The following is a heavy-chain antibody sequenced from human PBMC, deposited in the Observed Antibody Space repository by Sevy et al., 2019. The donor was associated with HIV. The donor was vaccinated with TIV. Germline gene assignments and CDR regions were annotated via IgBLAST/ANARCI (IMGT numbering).Heavy chain of an antibody. Sequence: SVKVSCKASGGTFSSYAISWVRQAPGQGLEWMGGIIPIFGTANYAQKFQGRVTITADESTSTAYMELSSLRSEDTAVYYCASGECGSCYPGSYYYYGMDVWGQGTTVTVSS. CDR1: GGTFSSYA. CDR2: IIPIFGTA. J-gene: IGHJ6*02. CDR3: ASGECGSCYPGSYYYYGMDV. V-gene: IGHV1-69*13. D-gene: IGHD2-15*01.